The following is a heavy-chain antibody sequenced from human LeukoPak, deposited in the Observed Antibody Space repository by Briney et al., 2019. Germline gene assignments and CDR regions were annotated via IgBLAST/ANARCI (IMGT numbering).Heavy chain of an antibody. V-gene: IGHV3-21*01. J-gene: IGHJ4*02. CDR3: ARDRYGRIAVAGYYFDY. D-gene: IGHD6-19*01. CDR1: GFTFSSYS. CDR2: ISSSSSYI. Sequence: GGSLRLSCAASGFTFSSYSMNWVRQAPGKGLEWVSSISSSSSYIYYADSVKGRFTISRDNAKNSLYLQMNSLRAEDTAVYYCARDRYGRIAVAGYYFDYWGQGTLVTVSS.